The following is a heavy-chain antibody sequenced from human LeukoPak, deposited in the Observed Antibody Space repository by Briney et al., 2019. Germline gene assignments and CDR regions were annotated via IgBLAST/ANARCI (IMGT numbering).Heavy chain of an antibody. CDR3: ARGRGHSSADY. J-gene: IGHJ4*02. D-gene: IGHD6-19*01. CDR1: GFTFSSYW. V-gene: IGHV3-74*01. Sequence: GGSLRLSCAASGFTFSSYWMHWVRQAPGKGLVWVSRINSDGSSASYADSVKGRFTISRDNAKNTLYLQMNSLRAEDTAVYYCARGRGHSSADYWGQGTLVTVSS. CDR2: INSDGSSA.